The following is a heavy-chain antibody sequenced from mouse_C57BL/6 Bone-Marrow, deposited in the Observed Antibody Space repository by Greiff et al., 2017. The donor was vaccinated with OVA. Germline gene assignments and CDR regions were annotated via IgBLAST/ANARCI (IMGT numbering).Heavy chain of an antibody. V-gene: IGHV1-64*01. D-gene: IGHD2-14*01. J-gene: IGHJ3*01. CDR1: GYTFTSYW. CDR3: ARAAGTAWFAY. CDR2: IHPNSGST. Sequence: QVQLQQPGAELVKPGASVKLSCKASGYTFTSYWMHWVKQRPGQGLEWIGMIHPNSGSTNYNEKFTIKAPLTVDKSSSTAYRQLSSLTSEDSAVYYCARAAGTAWFAYGGQGTLVTVSA.